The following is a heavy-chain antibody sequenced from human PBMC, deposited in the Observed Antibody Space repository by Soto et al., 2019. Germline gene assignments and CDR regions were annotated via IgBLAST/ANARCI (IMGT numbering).Heavy chain of an antibody. CDR1: GGSISSGGYS. CDR2: MYHSGST. D-gene: IGHD6-19*01. J-gene: IGHJ4*02. V-gene: IGHV4-30-2*01. CDR3: ARGGDVQWLSPIDY. Sequence: QLQLQESGSGLVKPSQTLSLTCAVSGGSISSGGYSWSWIRQPPGKGLEWIGYMYHSGSTYYNPSLKSRVTISVDRSKNQFSLKLSSVTAADTAVYYCARGGDVQWLSPIDYWGQGTLVTVSS.